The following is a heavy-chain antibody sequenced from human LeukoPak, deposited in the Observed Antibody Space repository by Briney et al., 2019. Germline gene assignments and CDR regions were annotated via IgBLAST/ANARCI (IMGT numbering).Heavy chain of an antibody. CDR3: ARGGHIVVVSNFDY. J-gene: IGHJ4*02. D-gene: IGHD2-21*01. Sequence: SETLSLTCAVYGGSFSGYYWSWIRQPPGKGLEWIGEINHSGSTNYNPSLKSRVTISVDTSKNQFSLKLSSVTAADTAVYYCARGGHIVVVSNFDYWGQGTLVTVSS. CDR1: GGSFSGYY. CDR2: INHSGST. V-gene: IGHV4-34*01.